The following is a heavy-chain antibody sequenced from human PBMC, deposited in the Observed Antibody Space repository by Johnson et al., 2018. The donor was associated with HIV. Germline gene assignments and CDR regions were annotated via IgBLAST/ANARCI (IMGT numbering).Heavy chain of an antibody. D-gene: IGHD4/OR15-4a*01. CDR1: GFTVSSNY. Sequence: VQLVESGGNVVQPGRSLRLSCAASGFTVSSNYMSWVRQAPGKGLEWVSVIYSGGSTYYADSVKGRFTISRDNSKNTLYLQMNSLRAEDTAVYYCASRVRVDAFDIWGQGTMVTVSS. J-gene: IGHJ3*02. V-gene: IGHV3-66*01. CDR2: IYSGGST. CDR3: ASRVRVDAFDI.